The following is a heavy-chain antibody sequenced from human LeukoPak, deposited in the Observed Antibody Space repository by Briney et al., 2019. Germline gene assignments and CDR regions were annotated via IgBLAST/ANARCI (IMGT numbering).Heavy chain of an antibody. D-gene: IGHD3-10*01. J-gene: IGHJ4*02. CDR3: ARDNYYGSGSYPDY. V-gene: IGHV4-4*07. CDR2: IYTSGST. Sequence: SETLSLTCTVSGGSISSYYWSWIRQPAGKGLEWIGRIYTSGSTNYNSSLKSRVTMSVDTSKNQFSLKLSSVTAADTAVYYCARDNYYGSGSYPDYWGQGTLVTVSS. CDR1: GGSISSYY.